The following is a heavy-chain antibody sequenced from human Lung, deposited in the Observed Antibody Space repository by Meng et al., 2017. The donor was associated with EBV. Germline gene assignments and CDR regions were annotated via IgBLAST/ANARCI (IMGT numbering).Heavy chain of an antibody. V-gene: IGHV4-34*01. J-gene: IGHJ4*02. D-gene: IGHD1-26*01. CDR2: INDSGST. CDR3: ARSTFDY. Sequence: VQLQQWGAGLLKPSETLSLTFAVYGGSFSGSFSGYYWSWIRQAPGKGLEWIGEINDSGSTDYNPSLKNRLTVSVDRSKSQFSLELSSVTAADTAVYYCARSTFDYWGQGTLVTVSS. CDR1: GGSFSGSFSGYY.